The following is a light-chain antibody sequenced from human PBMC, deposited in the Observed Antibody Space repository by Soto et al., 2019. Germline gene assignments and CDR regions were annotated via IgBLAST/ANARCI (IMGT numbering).Light chain of an antibody. CDR2: EVT. CDR3: SSYANNKNSLV. Sequence: QSALTQPPSASGSPGQSVTISCTGTSSDVGGYNYVSWYQQRPGKVPKVIIYEVTKRPSGVPDRFSGSKSGNTASLTVSGLQAEDEADYFCSSYANNKNSLVLGTGTKV. V-gene: IGLV2-8*01. CDR1: SSDVGGYNY. J-gene: IGLJ1*01.